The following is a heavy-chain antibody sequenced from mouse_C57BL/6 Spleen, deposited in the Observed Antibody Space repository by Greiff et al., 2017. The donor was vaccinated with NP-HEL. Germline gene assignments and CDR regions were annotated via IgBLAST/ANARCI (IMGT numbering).Heavy chain of an antibody. J-gene: IGHJ2*01. V-gene: IGHV1-82*01. CDR1: GYAFSSSW. CDR2: IYPGDGDT. Sequence: QVQLKESGPELVKPGASVKISCKASGYAFSSSWMNWVKQRPGKGLEWIGRIYPGDGDTNYNGKFKGKATLTADKSSSTAYMQLSSLTSEDSAVYFCAHMVTTKGVDYFDYWGQGTTLTVSS. D-gene: IGHD2-2*01. CDR3: AHMVTTKGVDYFDY.